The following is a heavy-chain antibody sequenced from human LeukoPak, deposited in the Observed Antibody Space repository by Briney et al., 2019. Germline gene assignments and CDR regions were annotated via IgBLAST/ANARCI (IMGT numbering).Heavy chain of an antibody. D-gene: IGHD3-22*01. Sequence: ASVKVSCKASGYTFSSYIMHWVRQAPGQRLEWMGWINAGNGNTKYSQKFQGRVTITRDTSANTAYMELSSLRSEDTAVYHCARERIDDSSGSFDHWGQGTLVTVSS. CDR2: INAGNGNT. CDR1: GYTFSSYI. CDR3: ARERIDDSSGSFDH. V-gene: IGHV1-3*01. J-gene: IGHJ4*02.